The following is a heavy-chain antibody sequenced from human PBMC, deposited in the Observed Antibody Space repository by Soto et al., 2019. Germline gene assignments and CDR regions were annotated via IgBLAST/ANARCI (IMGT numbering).Heavy chain of an antibody. V-gene: IGHV4-30-4*01. J-gene: IGHJ5*01. CDR2: IYKSSTT. D-gene: IGHD2-15*01. CDR3: ARGRYCLTGRCFPNWFDS. CDR1: GDSISSVDYF. Sequence: SETLSLTCSVSGDSISSVDYFWAWIRQPPGQALEYIGYIYKSSTTYYNASFESRVAISLDTSKSQFSLNVTSVTAADTAVYFCARGRYCLTGRCFPNWFDSWGQGTLVT.